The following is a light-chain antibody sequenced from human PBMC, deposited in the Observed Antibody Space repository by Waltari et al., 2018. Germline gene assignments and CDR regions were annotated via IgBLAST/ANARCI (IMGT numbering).Light chain of an antibody. Sequence: EIVLTQSPGTLSLSPGERGTLSCRASQSVSNKYLAWYQQKPGQAPRLLIYGASHRATGIPDRFSGSGSGTDFTLTISRLEPEDFAVYSCHQYGISPGTFGQGTKVEIK. CDR3: HQYGISPGT. J-gene: IGKJ1*01. V-gene: IGKV3-20*01. CDR1: QSVSNKY. CDR2: GAS.